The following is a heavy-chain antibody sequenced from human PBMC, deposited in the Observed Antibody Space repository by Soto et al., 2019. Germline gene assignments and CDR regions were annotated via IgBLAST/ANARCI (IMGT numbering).Heavy chain of an antibody. J-gene: IGHJ5*02. CDR2: SYYSGST. CDR1: GGSISSSSYY. Sequence: QLQLQESGPGLVKPSETLSLTCTVSGGSISSSSYYWGWIRQPPGKGLEWIGSSYYSGSTYYNPSLKSRGTISVDTSKNQFSLKLSSVTAADTAVYYCARRLTGYCSGGSCYWFDPWGQGTLVTVSS. CDR3: ARRLTGYCSGGSCYWFDP. V-gene: IGHV4-39*01. D-gene: IGHD2-15*01.